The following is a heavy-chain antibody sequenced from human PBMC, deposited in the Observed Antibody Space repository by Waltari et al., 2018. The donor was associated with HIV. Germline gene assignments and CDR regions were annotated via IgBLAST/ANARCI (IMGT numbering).Heavy chain of an antibody. Sequence: QVQLVQSGAEVTKPGSSVKVSCKASGGTFSNYAICWVRQAPGHGLEWMGGIIPIFGSTNFAQNFQGRVTITADESTSTAYMELSSLRSEDTAVYYCASTVYRGDYYYYGMDVWGQGTTVTVSS. V-gene: IGHV1-69*13. CDR3: ASTVYRGDYYYYGMDV. D-gene: IGHD4-17*01. CDR1: GGTFSNYA. CDR2: IIPIFGST. J-gene: IGHJ6*02.